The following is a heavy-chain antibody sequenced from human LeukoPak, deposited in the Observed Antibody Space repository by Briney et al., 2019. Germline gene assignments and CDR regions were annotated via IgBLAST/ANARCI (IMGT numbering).Heavy chain of an antibody. J-gene: IGHJ4*02. V-gene: IGHV4-30-2*01. D-gene: IGHD6-19*01. CDR3: ARAVSGRFDY. Sequence: SQTLSLTCAVSGGSISSGGYSWSWIRQPPGKGLEWIGYIYHSGSTYYNPSLKSRVTISVDTSKNQFSLRLSSVTAADTAIYYCARAVSGRFDYWGQGTLVTVSS. CDR1: GGSISSGGYS. CDR2: IYHSGST.